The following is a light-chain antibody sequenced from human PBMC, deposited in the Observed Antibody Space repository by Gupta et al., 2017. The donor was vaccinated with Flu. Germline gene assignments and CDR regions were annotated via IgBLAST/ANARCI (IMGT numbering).Light chain of an antibody. J-gene: IGLJ1*01. Sequence: QSVLTQPPSASGTPGQRVPISCSGSSSTIGSNYVYWYQQHPGPAPKLLIYWNSRRHSGVPARFSGSKSGTSAALASSGLRSEDAADYYCASWDASLSGYVFGTGTKVTVL. V-gene: IGLV1-47*01. CDR2: WNS. CDR3: ASWDASLSGYV. CDR1: SSTIGSNY.